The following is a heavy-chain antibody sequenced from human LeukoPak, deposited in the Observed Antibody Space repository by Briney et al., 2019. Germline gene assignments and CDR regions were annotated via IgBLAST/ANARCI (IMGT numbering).Heavy chain of an antibody. D-gene: IGHD6-19*01. CDR2: INAYNGNT. Sequence: ASVKVFYKASGYTFTSYGISWVRQAPGQGLEWMGWINAYNGNTNYAQKLQGRVTMATDTSTSTAYMELRNLRSDDTAVYYCARDSSGWFSPYYYYYYMDVWGKGTTVTISS. CDR1: GYTFTSYG. J-gene: IGHJ6*03. CDR3: ARDSSGWFSPYYYYYYMDV. V-gene: IGHV1-18*01.